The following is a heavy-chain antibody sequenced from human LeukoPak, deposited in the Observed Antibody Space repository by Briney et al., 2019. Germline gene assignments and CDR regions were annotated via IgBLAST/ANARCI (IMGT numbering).Heavy chain of an antibody. CDR3: ARGRHWSGYYQHPPPPTANFDY. V-gene: IGHV4-34*01. Sequence: SETLSLTCAVYGGSFSGYYWSWIRQPPGKGLEWIGEINHSGSTNYNPSLKSRVTISVDTSKNQFSLKLSSVTAADTAVYYCARGRHWSGYYQHPPPPTANFDYWGQGTLVTVSS. CDR1: GGSFSGYY. CDR2: INHSGST. D-gene: IGHD3-3*01. J-gene: IGHJ4*02.